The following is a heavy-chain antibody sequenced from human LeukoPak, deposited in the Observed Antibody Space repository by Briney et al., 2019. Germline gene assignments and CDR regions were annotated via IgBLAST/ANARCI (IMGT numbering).Heavy chain of an antibody. CDR1: GFTFSRYA. Sequence: GGSLRLSCAASGFTFSRYAMSWVRQAPGKGLEWVSAISVSGGSTYYADSVKGRFTISRDNSKNTMYMQMNSLRVEDTAAYYCARGNYDSSGSHPDYWGQGTLVTVSS. V-gene: IGHV3-23*01. J-gene: IGHJ4*02. D-gene: IGHD3-22*01. CDR2: ISVSGGST. CDR3: ARGNYDSSGSHPDY.